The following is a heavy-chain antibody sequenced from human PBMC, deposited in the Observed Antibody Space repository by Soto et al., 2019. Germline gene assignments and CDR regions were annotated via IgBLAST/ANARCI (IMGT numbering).Heavy chain of an antibody. CDR2: ISGSGDSP. Sequence: PGGSLRLSCAASGFTFSSYAMSWVRQAPGKGLEWVSAISGSGDSPYYADSVKGRFTISRDNSKNTLYLQMNSLRAEDTAVYYCVGGSGSYTYFDYWGQGTLVTVSS. J-gene: IGHJ4*02. V-gene: IGHV3-23*01. CDR1: GFTFSSYA. CDR3: VGGSGSYTYFDY. D-gene: IGHD3-10*01.